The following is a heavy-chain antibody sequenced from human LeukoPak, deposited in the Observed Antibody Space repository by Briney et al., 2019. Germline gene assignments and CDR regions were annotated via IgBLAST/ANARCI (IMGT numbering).Heavy chain of an antibody. V-gene: IGHV4-59*08. J-gene: IGHJ5*02. CDR3: ARHFGSGFDRWFDP. CDR2: ISYSGNT. Sequence: SETLSLTCTVPGGYISTYYWSWMRQPPGKGLEWIGYISYSGNTNYNPSLKSRVTISIDTSKNQFSLKLNSVTAADTAVYYCARHFGSGFDRWFDPWGQGSLVIVSS. D-gene: IGHD5-12*01. CDR1: GGYISTYY.